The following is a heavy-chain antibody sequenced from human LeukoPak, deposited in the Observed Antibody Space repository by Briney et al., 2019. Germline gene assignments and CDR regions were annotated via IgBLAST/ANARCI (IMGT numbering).Heavy chain of an antibody. CDR3: VSPRGFSYGYFDY. V-gene: IGHV4-4*02. J-gene: IGHJ4*02. D-gene: IGHD5-18*01. CDR1: GGSISSTNW. CDR2: IYYSGTT. Sequence: SETLSLTCGVSGGSISSTNWWSWVRQPPGQGLEWIGSIYYSGTTYYNLSLKSRVTISADTSKNQFSLTLGSVSATDTAVYYCVSPRGFSYGYFDYWGQGTLVTVSS.